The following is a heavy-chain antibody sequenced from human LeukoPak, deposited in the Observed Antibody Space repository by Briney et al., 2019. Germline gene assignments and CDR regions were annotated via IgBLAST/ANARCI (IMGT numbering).Heavy chain of an antibody. J-gene: IGHJ6*03. CDR2: ISSSSSTI. Sequence: PGGSLRLSCAASGLTFSSYSMNWVRQAPGRGQEWVSYISSSSSTIYYADSVKGRFTISRDNAKNSLYLQMNSLRAEDTAVYYCARGRYYMDVWGKGTTVTVSS. CDR1: GLTFSSYS. CDR3: ARGRYYMDV. V-gene: IGHV3-48*01.